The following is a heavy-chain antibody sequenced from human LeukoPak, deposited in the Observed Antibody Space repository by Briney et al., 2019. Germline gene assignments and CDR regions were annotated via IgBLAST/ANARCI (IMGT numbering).Heavy chain of an antibody. Sequence: GGSLRLSRAASGFTFSSYAMSWVRQAPGKGLEWVSAISGSGGSTYYADSVKGRFTISRDNSKNTLYPQMNSLRAEDTAVYYCAKASWAIAAAGYYFDYWGQGTLVTVSS. CDR2: ISGSGGST. J-gene: IGHJ4*02. V-gene: IGHV3-23*01. D-gene: IGHD6-13*01. CDR1: GFTFSSYA. CDR3: AKASWAIAAAGYYFDY.